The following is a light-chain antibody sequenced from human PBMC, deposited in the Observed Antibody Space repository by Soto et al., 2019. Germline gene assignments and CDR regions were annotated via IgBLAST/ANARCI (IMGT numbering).Light chain of an antibody. CDR2: GAS. CDR3: QQYNDWPLN. J-gene: IGKJ4*01. V-gene: IGKV3-15*01. CDR1: QSVNSN. Sequence: EKVMTQSPAALSVSPGERATLSCRASQSVNSNLAWYQQKPGQAPRLLLYGASTRATGIPARFSGSASGTEFTRTISSLQSEDSAVYYCQQYNDWPLNFGGGTKVEIK.